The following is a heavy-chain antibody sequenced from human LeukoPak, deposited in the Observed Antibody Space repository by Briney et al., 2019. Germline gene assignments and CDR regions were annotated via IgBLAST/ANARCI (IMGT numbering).Heavy chain of an antibody. D-gene: IGHD6-19*01. CDR1: GFTFSSYA. V-gene: IGHV3-23*01. J-gene: IGHJ4*02. CDR2: ISRSGGDT. CDR3: AKSGAVAGPNDY. Sequence: PGGSLRLSCAASGFTFSSYAMTWVRQAPGKGLEWVSTISRSGGDTYYADSVKGRFTISRDSSKNTLYLQMGSLRAEDTAVYYCAKSGAVAGPNDYWGQGTLVTVSS.